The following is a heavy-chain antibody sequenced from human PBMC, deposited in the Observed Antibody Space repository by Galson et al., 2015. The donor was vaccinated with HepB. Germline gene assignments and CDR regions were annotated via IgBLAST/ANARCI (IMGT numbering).Heavy chain of an antibody. CDR1: GFTFSSYA. Sequence: SLRLSCAASGFTFSSYAMHWVRQAPGKGLAYVSAINTNGGSTNYASSVKGRFTISRDNSKNTPYLQMGSLRAEDMAVYYCARLYCSGGSCYFDYWGQGTLVTVSS. CDR3: ARLYCSGGSCYFDY. D-gene: IGHD2-15*01. J-gene: IGHJ4*02. CDR2: INTNGGST. V-gene: IGHV3-64*01.